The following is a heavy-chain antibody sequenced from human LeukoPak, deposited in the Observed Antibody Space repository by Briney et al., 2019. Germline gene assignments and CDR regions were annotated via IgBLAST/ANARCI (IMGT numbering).Heavy chain of an antibody. V-gene: IGHV4-4*02. CDR1: GAFITNSNW. J-gene: IGHJ6*04. Sequence: SETLSLTCAVSGAFITNSNWWSWVRQPPGKGLEWIGEIYHSGSTNYNPSLKSRVTISVDKSKNEFSLNLSSVTAADTAVYYCARALGAAYGTDVWGKGTTVTVSS. D-gene: IGHD3-16*01. CDR2: IYHSGST. CDR3: ARALGAAYGTDV.